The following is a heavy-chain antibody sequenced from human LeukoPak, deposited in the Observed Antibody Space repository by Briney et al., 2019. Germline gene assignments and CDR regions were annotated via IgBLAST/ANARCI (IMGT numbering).Heavy chain of an antibody. D-gene: IGHD3-3*01. V-gene: IGHV5-51*01. CDR3: ARLGSRDFWSGYYFPGELSWFDP. CDR2: VYPGDSDT. J-gene: IGHJ5*02. Sequence: GESLKISCKGSGYSFTSYWIGWVRQMPGKGLEWMGIVYPGDSDTRYSPSFQGQVTISADKSISTAYLQWSSLKVSDTAMYYCARLGSRDFWSGYYFPGELSWFDPWGQGTLVTVSS. CDR1: GYSFTSYW.